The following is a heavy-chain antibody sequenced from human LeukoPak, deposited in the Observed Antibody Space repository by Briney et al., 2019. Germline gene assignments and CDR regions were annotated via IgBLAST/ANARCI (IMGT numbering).Heavy chain of an antibody. J-gene: IGHJ4*02. Sequence: ASVKVSCKASGYTFTSYYMHWVRQAPGQGLEWMGIINPSGGSTSYAQKFQGRVTMTRDMSTSTVYMELSSLRSEDTAVYYCARGGAYTTTTPRRFFDYWGQGTLVTVSS. D-gene: IGHD2/OR15-2a*01. CDR1: GYTFTSYY. V-gene: IGHV1-46*01. CDR3: ARGGAYTTTTPRRFFDY. CDR2: INPSGGST.